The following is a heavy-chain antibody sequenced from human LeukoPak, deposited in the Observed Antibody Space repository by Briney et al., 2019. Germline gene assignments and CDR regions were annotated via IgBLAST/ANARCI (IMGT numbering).Heavy chain of an antibody. D-gene: IGHD1-26*01. CDR3: ASHSRIGAIDY. J-gene: IGHJ4*02. CDR2: IYTSGST. Sequence: PSETLSLTCTVSGGSISSSSYYWGWIRQPPGKGLEWIGRIYTSGSTHYNPSLKSRVTISIDTSKNQFSLKLTSVTAADTALYYCASHSRIGAIDYWGQGTLVTVSS. CDR1: GGSISSSSYY. V-gene: IGHV4-39*07.